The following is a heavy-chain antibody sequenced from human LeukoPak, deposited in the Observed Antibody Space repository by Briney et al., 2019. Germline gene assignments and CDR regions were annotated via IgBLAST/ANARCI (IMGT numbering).Heavy chain of an antibody. CDR3: ARESPTMLDFDY. V-gene: IGHV1-69*05. D-gene: IGHD3-10*02. Sequence: ASVKVSCKASGGTFSSYAISRVRQAPGQGLEWMGRIIPIFGTANYAQKFQGRVTITTDESTSTAYMELSSLRSEDTAVYYCARESPTMLDFDYWGQGTLVTVSS. J-gene: IGHJ4*02. CDR1: GGTFSSYA. CDR2: IIPIFGTA.